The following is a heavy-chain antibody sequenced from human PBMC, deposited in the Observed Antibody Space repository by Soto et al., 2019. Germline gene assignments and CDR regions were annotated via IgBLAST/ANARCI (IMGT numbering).Heavy chain of an antibody. Sequence: EVQLLESGGGLVQPGGSLRLSCAASGFTFSSYGMTWVRRAPGKGLEWVSFSSATGAGTYYADSVKGRFTISRDNSKNTLYLQMTSLRADDTAVYYCAKDRRAGGNYGFYSDFWVQGALVIVSS. D-gene: IGHD1-7*01. J-gene: IGHJ4*02. CDR1: GFTFSSYG. CDR3: AKDRRAGGNYGFYSDF. CDR2: SSATGAGT. V-gene: IGHV3-23*01.